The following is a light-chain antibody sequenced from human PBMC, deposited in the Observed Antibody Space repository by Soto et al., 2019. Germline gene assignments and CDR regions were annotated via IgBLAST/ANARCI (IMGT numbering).Light chain of an antibody. CDR3: SSYTSSSTVVV. CDR2: EVS. J-gene: IGLJ2*01. V-gene: IGLV2-18*02. Sequence: QSALTQPPSVSGSPGQSVTISCTGTSSDVGSYNRVSWYQQPPGTAPKLMIYEVSSRPSGVPDRFSGSKSGNTASLTISGLQAEDEADYYCSSYTSSSTVVVFGGGTKLTVL. CDR1: SSDVGSYNR.